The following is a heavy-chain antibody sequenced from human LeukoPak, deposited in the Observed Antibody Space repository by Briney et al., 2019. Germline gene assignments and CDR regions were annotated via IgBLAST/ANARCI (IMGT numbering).Heavy chain of an antibody. J-gene: IGHJ4*02. CDR1: GFTFSRYG. Sequence: GGSLRLSCAASGFTFSRYGMHWVRQAPGKGLEWVAVISYDGRNKYYPDSVKGRFTISRDISTDTLWLQMDSLRTEDTAVYYCARDLGYCTNGVCHTRFDYWGQGTLVAVSS. D-gene: IGHD2-8*01. V-gene: IGHV3-30*03. CDR2: ISYDGRNK. CDR3: ARDLGYCTNGVCHTRFDY.